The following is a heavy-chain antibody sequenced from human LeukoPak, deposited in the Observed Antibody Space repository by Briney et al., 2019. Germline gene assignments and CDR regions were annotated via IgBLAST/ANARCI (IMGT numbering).Heavy chain of an antibody. V-gene: IGHV4-39*07. CDR1: GGSISSSSYY. Sequence: SETLSLTCTVPGGSISSSSYYWGWIRQPPGKGLEWIGSIYYSGSTYYNPSLKSRVTISVDTSKNQFSLKLSSVTAADTAVYYCARDPHPITMVRGAPGAFDIWGQGTMVTVSS. J-gene: IGHJ3*02. D-gene: IGHD3-10*01. CDR3: ARDPHPITMVRGAPGAFDI. CDR2: IYYSGST.